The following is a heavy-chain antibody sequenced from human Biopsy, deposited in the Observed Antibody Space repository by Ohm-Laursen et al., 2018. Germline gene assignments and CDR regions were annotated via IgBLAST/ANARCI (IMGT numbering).Heavy chain of an antibody. CDR1: GGSISSDY. CDR2: IYHSGST. Sequence: SDTLSLTCTVSGGSISSDYWSWIRQTPGKGLEWIGYIYHSGSTNYNPSLKSRATISVDTSKNQFSLRLNSVTAADTAVYYCARATNSTGWPYYYFYGMDVWGQGTTVTVSS. D-gene: IGHD2/OR15-2a*01. V-gene: IGHV4-59*07. J-gene: IGHJ6*02. CDR3: ARATNSTGWPYYYFYGMDV.